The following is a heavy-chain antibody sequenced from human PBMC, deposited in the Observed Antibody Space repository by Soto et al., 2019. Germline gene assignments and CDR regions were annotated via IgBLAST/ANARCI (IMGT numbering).Heavy chain of an antibody. V-gene: IGHV3-7*01. CDR3: ASRQSTMTY. Sequence: GGSLRLSCVVSGFTFSSYWMSWVRQAPGKGLEWVANINQDGSEKYYMDSVKGRVTISRDNAKNSLYLQMNSLRAEDTAVYFCASRQSTMTYWGQGTLVTVSS. CDR1: GFTFSSYW. D-gene: IGHD4-17*01. J-gene: IGHJ4*02. CDR2: INQDGSEK.